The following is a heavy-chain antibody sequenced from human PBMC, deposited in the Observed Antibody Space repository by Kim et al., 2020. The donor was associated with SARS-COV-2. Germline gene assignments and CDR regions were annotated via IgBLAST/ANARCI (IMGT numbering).Heavy chain of an antibody. J-gene: IGHJ2*01. D-gene: IGHD6-6*01. Sequence: AQKLQGRVTMTTDTSTSTAYMELRSLRSDDTAVYYCARGGRAARPRYFDLWGRGTLVTVSS. CDR3: ARGGRAARPRYFDL. V-gene: IGHV1-18*01.